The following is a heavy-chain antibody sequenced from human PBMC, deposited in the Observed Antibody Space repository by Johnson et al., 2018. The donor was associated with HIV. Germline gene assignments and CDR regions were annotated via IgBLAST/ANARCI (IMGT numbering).Heavy chain of an antibody. CDR3: AKAYCPGCDAFDV. CDR1: GFTFDDYA. CDR2: INWNGGST. D-gene: IGHD2-21*01. Sequence: VQLVESGGGVVQPGRSLRLSCAASGFTFDDYAMHWVRQAPGKGLEWVSGINWNGGSTGYADSVKGRFNSSRDNSKNTQYLQMNSLRVEDTGLYYCAKAYCPGCDAFDVWGHGTMVTVSS. J-gene: IGHJ3*01. V-gene: IGHV3-9*01.